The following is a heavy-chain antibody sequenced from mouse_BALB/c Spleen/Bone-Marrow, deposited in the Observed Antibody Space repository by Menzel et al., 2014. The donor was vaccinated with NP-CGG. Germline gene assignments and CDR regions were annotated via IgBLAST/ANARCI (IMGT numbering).Heavy chain of an antibody. D-gene: IGHD2-12*01. CDR1: GYAFTRYN. J-gene: IGHJ4*01. V-gene: IGHV1S135*01. Sequence: EVQREESGPELVKPGASVKVSCKASGYAFTRYNMYWVKQSHGKSLEWIGYIDPYSGGTNYNQKFKGKATLTVDKSSSTAYMHLNSLTSEDSAVYYCARELSRAMDYWGQGTSVTVSS. CDR3: ARELSRAMDY. CDR2: IDPYSGGT.